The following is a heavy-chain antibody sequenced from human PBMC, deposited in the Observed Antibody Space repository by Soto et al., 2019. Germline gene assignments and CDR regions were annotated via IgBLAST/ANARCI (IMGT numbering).Heavy chain of an antibody. D-gene: IGHD3-10*01. J-gene: IGHJ3*02. Sequence: QVQLVESGGGVVQPGRSLRLSCAASGFSFSNEAMHWVRLAPGQGLEWVAVISYDASNKDYADSVEGRFTVSRDNSKNTLYLHMDRLRAEATAVYFCARDPSLWGFGGDAFDIWGQGTLVTVSA. CDR2: ISYDASNK. CDR1: GFSFSNEA. CDR3: ARDPSLWGFGGDAFDI. V-gene: IGHV3-30-3*01.